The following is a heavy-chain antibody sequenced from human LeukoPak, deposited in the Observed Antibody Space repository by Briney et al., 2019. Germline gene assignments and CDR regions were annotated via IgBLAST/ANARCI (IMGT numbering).Heavy chain of an antibody. D-gene: IGHD4-23*01. CDR2: INHSGST. CDR1: GGSSSGYY. J-gene: IGHJ4*02. V-gene: IGHV4-34*01. CDR3: ARVLERLRWHPRSPFDY. Sequence: SETLSLTCAVYGGSSSGYYWSWIRQPPGKGLEWIGEINHSGSTNYNPSLKSRVTISVDTSKNQFSLKLSSVTAADTAVYYCARVLERLRWHPRSPFDYWGQGTLVTVSS.